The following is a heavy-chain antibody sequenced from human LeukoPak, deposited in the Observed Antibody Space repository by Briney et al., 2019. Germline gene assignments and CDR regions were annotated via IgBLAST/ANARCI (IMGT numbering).Heavy chain of an antibody. CDR1: GITFSSYA. D-gene: IGHD2-15*01. V-gene: IGHV3-23*01. J-gene: IGHJ4*02. Sequence: GGPLRLSCAASGITFSSYAMSWVRQAPGKGLEWVSVISGRGGTTYYADSVKGRFTISRDNSKNTLYLQMSSLRAEDTAVYYCAKKAGSRTDQYPLDYWGQGTLVTVSS. CDR3: AKKAGSRTDQYPLDY. CDR2: ISGRGGTT.